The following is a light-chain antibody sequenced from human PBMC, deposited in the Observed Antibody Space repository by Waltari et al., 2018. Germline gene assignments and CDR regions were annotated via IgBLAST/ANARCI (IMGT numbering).Light chain of an antibody. CDR1: TGTATSGHY. CDR3: LLYYGGIQV. Sequence: QTVVTQEPSLTVSPDGTVPRTCAPSTGTATSGHYPNWFQQKHAQAPTSLIYSTINKHSWTPARFSGSLLGGKAAPTLSGVQPEDEAEYYCLLYYGGIQVFGGGTKLTVL. CDR2: STI. J-gene: IGLJ3*02. V-gene: IGLV7-43*01.